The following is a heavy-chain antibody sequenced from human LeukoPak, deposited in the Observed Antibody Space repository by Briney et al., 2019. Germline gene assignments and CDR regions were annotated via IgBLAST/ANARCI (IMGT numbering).Heavy chain of an antibody. CDR3: ATVVPAANPYFDY. J-gene: IGHJ4*02. V-gene: IGHV1-24*01. Sequence: ASMKVSCKVSGYTLTELSMRWVRQAPGKGLEWMGGFDPEDGETIYAQKFQGRVTMTEDTSTDTAYMELSSLRSEDTAVYYCATVVPAANPYFDYWGQGTLVTVSS. CDR2: FDPEDGET. D-gene: IGHD2-2*01. CDR1: GYTLTELS.